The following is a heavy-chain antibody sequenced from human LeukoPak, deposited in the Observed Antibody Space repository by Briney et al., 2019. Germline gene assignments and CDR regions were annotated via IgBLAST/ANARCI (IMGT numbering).Heavy chain of an antibody. CDR3: ARDYDHLTGYPTGYFDP. V-gene: IGHV3-33*01. J-gene: IGHJ5*02. D-gene: IGHD3/OR15-3a*01. CDR1: GVTFSSYG. Sequence: QTGGSLRLSCAASGVTFSSYGMHWVRQAPGKGLEWVAVIWYDGSKTYYADAVKGRFTISRDNLKNTLYLQMNSLRVEDTAMYYCARDYDHLTGYPTGYFDPWGQGTLVTVSS. CDR2: IWYDGSKT.